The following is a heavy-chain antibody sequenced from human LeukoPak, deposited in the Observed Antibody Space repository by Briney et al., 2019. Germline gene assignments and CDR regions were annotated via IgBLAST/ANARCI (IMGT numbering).Heavy chain of an antibody. V-gene: IGHV3-30*01. J-gene: IGHJ6*03. D-gene: IGHD3-10*01. CDR1: GFTFSRNV. Sequence: PGGSLRLSCAASGFTFSRNVMHWVRQAPGKGLEWVALMSYDGNNKFYADSVKGRFTISRDNSRNTLYLQMNSLRGEDAAVYSCARGGIPTGPYYYFYYMDVWGKGTAVTVSS. CDR3: ARGGIPTGPYYYFYYMDV. CDR2: MSYDGNNK.